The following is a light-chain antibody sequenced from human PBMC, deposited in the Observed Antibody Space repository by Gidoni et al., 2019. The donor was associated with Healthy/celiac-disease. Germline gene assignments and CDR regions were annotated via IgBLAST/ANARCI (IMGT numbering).Light chain of an antibody. V-gene: IGKV3-20*01. J-gene: IGKJ1*01. CDR1: QSVSSRY. CDR3: QQYSSSRT. CDR2: AAS. Sequence: EIVLTQSPVTLSLSPGERATLSCRASQSVSSRYLAWYQQRPGQAPRLLIYAASSRAAGIPERFSGSGSGTDFTLTIRRLEPEDFAVYYCQQYSSSRTFGQGTKVESK.